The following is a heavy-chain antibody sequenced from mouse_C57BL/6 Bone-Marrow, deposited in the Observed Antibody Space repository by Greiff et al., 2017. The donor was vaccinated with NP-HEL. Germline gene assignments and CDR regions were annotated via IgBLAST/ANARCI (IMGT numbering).Heavy chain of an antibody. D-gene: IGHD1-1*01. CDR1: GYTFTSYW. V-gene: IGHV1-50*01. CDR3: ARDGSSYSWFAY. Sequence: QVQLQQPGAELVKPGASVKLSCKASGYTFTSYWMQWVKQRPGQGLEWIGEIDPSDSYTNYNQKFKGKAKLTVDTSSSTAYMQLSRLTSEDSAVYYGARDGSSYSWFAYWGQGTLVTVSA. J-gene: IGHJ3*01. CDR2: IDPSDSYT.